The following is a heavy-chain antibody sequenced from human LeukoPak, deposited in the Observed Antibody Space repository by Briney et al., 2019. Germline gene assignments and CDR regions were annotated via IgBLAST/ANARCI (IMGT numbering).Heavy chain of an antibody. CDR2: IIPILGIA. CDR3: AIPVQLERRLTFDILTGYSLYGMDV. D-gene: IGHD3-9*01. V-gene: IGHV1-69*04. CDR1: GGTFSSYA. Sequence: GASVKVSCKASGGTFSSYAISWVRQAPGQGLEWMGRIIPILGIANYAQKFQGRVTITADKSTSTAYMELSSLRSEDTAVYYCAIPVQLERRLTFDILTGYSLYGMDVWGQGTTVTVSS. J-gene: IGHJ6*02.